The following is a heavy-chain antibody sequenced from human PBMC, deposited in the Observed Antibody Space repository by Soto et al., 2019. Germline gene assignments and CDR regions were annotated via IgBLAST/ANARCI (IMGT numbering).Heavy chain of an antibody. CDR2: IYSGGST. Sequence: EVQLVESGGGLIQPGGSLRLSCAASGFTVSSTYMSWVRQAPGKGLEWVSVIYSGGSTYYADSVKGRFTISRDNSKNTLYLQMNSLRAEDTAVYYCARSVYSYAPFDYWGQGTLVTVSS. D-gene: IGHD5-18*01. CDR3: ARSVYSYAPFDY. CDR1: GFTVSSTY. J-gene: IGHJ4*02. V-gene: IGHV3-53*01.